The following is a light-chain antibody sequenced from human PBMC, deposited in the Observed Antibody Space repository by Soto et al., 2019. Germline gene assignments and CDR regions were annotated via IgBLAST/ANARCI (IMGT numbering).Light chain of an antibody. J-gene: IGKJ4*01. CDR1: QSVSSSY. Sequence: ETVLTQSPGTLSLSPGERATLSCRASQSVSSSYLTWYQQKPGQAPRLLIYDTSTRATGIPDRFTGSEYGTELNITIDRLEPEDFAVYYCQQFGGSPQVSFGGGTKVEIK. V-gene: IGKV3-20*01. CDR2: DTS. CDR3: QQFGGSPQVS.